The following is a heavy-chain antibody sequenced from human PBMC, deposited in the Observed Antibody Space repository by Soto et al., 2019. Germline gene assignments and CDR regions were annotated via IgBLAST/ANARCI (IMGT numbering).Heavy chain of an antibody. D-gene: IGHD2-21*01. Sequence: QVRLVQSGAEVKKPGASVKVSCKASGYIFTKYYIHWVRQAPGQGLEWMAIINPNGGSTNCAQEFQGRITLTRDTSTSTVYMDLSSLTSEDTAVYYCARELYSGDKWGQGTLVTVSS. CDR3: ARELYSGDK. J-gene: IGHJ4*02. CDR1: GYIFTKYY. V-gene: IGHV1-46*01. CDR2: INPNGGST.